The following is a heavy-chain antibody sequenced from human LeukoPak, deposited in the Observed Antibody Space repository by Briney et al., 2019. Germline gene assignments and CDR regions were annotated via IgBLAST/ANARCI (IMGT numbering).Heavy chain of an antibody. CDR2: IYYSGST. Sequence: SETLSLTCTVSGGSISSSPYYWSWIRQPPGKGLEWIGYIYYSGSTNYNPSLKSRVTISVDTSKNQFSLKLSSVTAADTAVYYCAREGIAGWFDPWGQGTLVTVSS. V-gene: IGHV4-61*01. CDR1: GGSISSSPYY. J-gene: IGHJ5*02. D-gene: IGHD6-13*01. CDR3: AREGIAGWFDP.